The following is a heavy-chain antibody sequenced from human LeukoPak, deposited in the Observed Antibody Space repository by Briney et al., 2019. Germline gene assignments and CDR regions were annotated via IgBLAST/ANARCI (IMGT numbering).Heavy chain of an antibody. Sequence: SETLSLTCTVAGGSISSSSYYWGWIRQPPGKGLEWIGSIYYSGSTYYNPSLKSRVTISVDTSKNQFSLKLSSVTAADTAVYYCARQYCSSTSCYIHIGWFDPWGQGTLVTVSS. CDR1: GGSISSSSYY. D-gene: IGHD2-2*02. CDR3: ARQYCSSTSCYIHIGWFDP. V-gene: IGHV4-39*01. J-gene: IGHJ5*02. CDR2: IYYSGST.